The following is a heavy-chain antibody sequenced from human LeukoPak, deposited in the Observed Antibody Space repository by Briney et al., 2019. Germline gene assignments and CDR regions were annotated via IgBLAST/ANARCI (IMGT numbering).Heavy chain of an antibody. J-gene: IGHJ5*02. D-gene: IGHD6-13*01. CDR2: IIPISGTA. CDR1: GGTFSNHA. CDR3: AKDWAGIAEADRRFDP. V-gene: IGHV1-69*13. Sequence: GASVKVSCKASGGTFSNHAITWVRQAPGQGLEWMGGIIPISGTANYAQKFQGRVTITADDSTSTAYMELSSLRSEDTAVYYCAKDWAGIAEADRRFDPWGQGTLVTVSS.